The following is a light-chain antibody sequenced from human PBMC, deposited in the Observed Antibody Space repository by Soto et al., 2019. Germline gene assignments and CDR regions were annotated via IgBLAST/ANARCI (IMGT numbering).Light chain of an antibody. V-gene: IGKV3-11*01. CDR3: QQRSNWPLMYT. J-gene: IGKJ2*01. Sequence: EIVLTQSPATLSLSPGERATLSCRASQSVSSYLAWYQQKPGQAPRLLIYDASNRATGIPARFSGGGSETVFTLTISSLEPEDFAVYYCQQRSNWPLMYTFGQGTKLEIK. CDR1: QSVSSY. CDR2: DAS.